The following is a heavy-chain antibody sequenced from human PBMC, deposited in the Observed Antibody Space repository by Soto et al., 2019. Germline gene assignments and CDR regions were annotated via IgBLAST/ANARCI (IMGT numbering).Heavy chain of an antibody. CDR2: ISPYTGNT. J-gene: IGHJ6*02. D-gene: IGHD3-16*01. CDR3: VMVDNYVTPTPQDV. Sequence: QVQLVQSGDEVKKPGASVKVSCKASGYIFVNYGIAWVRQAPGQGLEWMGWISPYTGNTHSATKVQGRLTMTTDRSTSTAYIDLGSLTSDDTAVYYCVMVDNYVTPTPQDVWGQGTTVTVSS. CDR1: GYIFVNYG. V-gene: IGHV1-18*01.